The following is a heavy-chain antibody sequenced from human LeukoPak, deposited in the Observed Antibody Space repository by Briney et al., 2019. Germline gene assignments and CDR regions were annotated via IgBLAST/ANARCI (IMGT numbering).Heavy chain of an antibody. CDR3: ARDSQVYDSSGLFDY. D-gene: IGHD3-22*01. Sequence: GASVKVSCKASGGTFSSYAISWVRQAPGQGLEWMGRIIPILGIANYAQKFQGRVTITADKSTSTAYMELSSLRSEDTAVYYCARDSQVYDSSGLFDYWGQGTLVTVSS. CDR1: GGTFSSYA. CDR2: IIPILGIA. V-gene: IGHV1-69*04. J-gene: IGHJ4*02.